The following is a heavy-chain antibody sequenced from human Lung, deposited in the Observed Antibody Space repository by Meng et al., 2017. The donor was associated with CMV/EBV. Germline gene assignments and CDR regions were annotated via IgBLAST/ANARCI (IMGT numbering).Heavy chain of an antibody. CDR3: ARDDNWGPDY. J-gene: IGHJ4*02. Sequence: SCKSSEYTFAGQYLHWLRQAPGQGLEWMAWIHYDTGETNYAQNFHGRVTVTRDTSITTVYMELRSLRPDDTAMYYCARDDNWGPDYWGQGTLVTVSS. D-gene: IGHD7-27*01. V-gene: IGHV1-2*02. CDR1: EYTFAGQY. CDR2: IHYDTGET.